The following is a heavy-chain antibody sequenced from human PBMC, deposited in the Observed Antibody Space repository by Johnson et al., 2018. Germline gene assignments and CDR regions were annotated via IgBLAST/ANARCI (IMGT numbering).Heavy chain of an antibody. D-gene: IGHD2-21*01. Sequence: QVQLVQSGGGVVQPGRSLRLSCAASGFTFSSYAMHWVRQAPGKGLEWVAVISYDGSNKYYADSVKGRFTISRDNSKNTLYLQMNSLRAEDTAVYYCARDQVFPYFAEYFQHWGQGTLVTVSS. V-gene: IGHV3-30-3*01. CDR2: ISYDGSNK. CDR3: ARDQVFPYFAEYFQH. CDR1: GFTFSSYA. J-gene: IGHJ1*01.